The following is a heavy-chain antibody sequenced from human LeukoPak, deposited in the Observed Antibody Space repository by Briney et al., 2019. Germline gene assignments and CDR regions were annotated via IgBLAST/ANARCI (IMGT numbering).Heavy chain of an antibody. CDR2: IVVGSGNT. D-gene: IGHD3-22*01. V-gene: IGHV1-58*02. CDR3: AADRYDSSGYYHCDY. J-gene: IGHJ4*02. CDR1: GYTFTDYY. Sequence: ASVKVSCKASGYTFTDYYMHWVRQAPGQGLEWIGWIVVGSGNTNYAQKFQERVTITRDMSTSTAYMELSSLRSEDTAVYYCAADRYDSSGYYHCDYWGQGTLVTVSS.